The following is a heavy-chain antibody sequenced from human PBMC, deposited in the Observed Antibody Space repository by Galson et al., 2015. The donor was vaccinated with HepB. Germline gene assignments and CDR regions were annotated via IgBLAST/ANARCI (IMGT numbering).Heavy chain of an antibody. V-gene: IGHV3-30-3*01. CDR2: ISYDGGNQ. J-gene: IGHJ4*02. D-gene: IGHD3-3*01. CDR3: AIPWGQYYHDFYAYY. CDR1: GFTFSSYA. Sequence: SLRLSCAASGFTFSSYAMHWVRQAPGKGLEWVAVISYDGGNQNYADSVKGRFTISRDNSRNTLYLQMTTLRPEDTAVYYCAIPWGQYYHDFYAYYWGQGSLVTVSS.